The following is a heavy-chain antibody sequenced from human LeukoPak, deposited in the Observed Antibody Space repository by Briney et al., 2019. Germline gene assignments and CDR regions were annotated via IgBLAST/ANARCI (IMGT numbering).Heavy chain of an antibody. CDR3: AREIVAVAGKGSWFDP. J-gene: IGHJ5*02. V-gene: IGHV4-59*01. CDR1: GGSISNYY. D-gene: IGHD6-19*01. CDR2: IYYSGST. Sequence: PSETLSLTCTVSGGSISNYYWSWIRQPPGKGLEWIGYIYYSGSTNYNPSLKSRVTISVGTSKNQFSLKLSSVTAADTAVYYCAREIVAVAGKGSWFDPWGQGTLVTVSS.